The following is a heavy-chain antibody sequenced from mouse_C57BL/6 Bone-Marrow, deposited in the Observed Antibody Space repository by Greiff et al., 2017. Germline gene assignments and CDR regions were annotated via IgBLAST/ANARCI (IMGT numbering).Heavy chain of an antibody. CDR3: ARYDYDRYYYAMDY. Sequence: EVKLMESGPGLVKPSQSLSLTCSVTGYSITSGYYWNWIRQFPGNKLEWMGYISYDGSNNYNPSLKNRISITRDTSKNQFFLKLNSVTTEDTATYYCARYDYDRYYYAMDYWGQGTSVTVSS. D-gene: IGHD2-4*01. CDR1: GYSITSGYY. CDR2: ISYDGSN. V-gene: IGHV3-6*01. J-gene: IGHJ4*01.